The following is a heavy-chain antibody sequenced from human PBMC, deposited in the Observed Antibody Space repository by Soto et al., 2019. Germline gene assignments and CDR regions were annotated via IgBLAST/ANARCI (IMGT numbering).Heavy chain of an antibody. CDR3: IRGGSPYYYDY. CDR1: GFIFSGSA. CDR2: ILSKAGNSAT. V-gene: IGHV3-73*01. J-gene: IGHJ4*02. Sequence: EVQLVESGGGLVQPGGSLKLSCAASGFIFSGSAVHWVRQASGKGLEWVGRILSKAGNSATAYPASMKGRFTISRDDSENTSFLQMNSLKTEYTAVYYCIRGGSPYYYDYWGQGTLVAVSS.